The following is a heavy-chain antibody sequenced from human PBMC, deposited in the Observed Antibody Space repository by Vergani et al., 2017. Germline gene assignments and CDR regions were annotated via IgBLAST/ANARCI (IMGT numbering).Heavy chain of an antibody. V-gene: IGHV3-7*01. Sequence: EVQLVESGGGLVQPGGSLRLSCAASGFTFSSSWMRGVRQAPGKGLEWVANIKQDGSETYYVDSVKGRFTISRDNAKNSLYLQMNSLRAEDTAVYYCARDRVFWFDPWGQGTLVTVSS. CDR1: GFTFSSSW. J-gene: IGHJ5*02. CDR3: ARDRVFWFDP. D-gene: IGHD6-6*01. CDR2: IKQDGSET.